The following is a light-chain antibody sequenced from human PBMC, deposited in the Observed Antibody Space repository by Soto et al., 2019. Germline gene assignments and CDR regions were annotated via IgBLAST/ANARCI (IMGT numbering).Light chain of an antibody. CDR2: GAS. Sequence: ELVLTQSPGTLSLSPGGRSTLSCRAGQSVNSSYLAWYQQKPGQAPRLLIYGASSRATGIPDRFSGSGSGTDFTLTISRLEPEDFAVYYCQQYGSSLLTFGGGTKVDIK. J-gene: IGKJ4*01. V-gene: IGKV3-20*01. CDR1: QSVNSSY. CDR3: QQYGSSLLT.